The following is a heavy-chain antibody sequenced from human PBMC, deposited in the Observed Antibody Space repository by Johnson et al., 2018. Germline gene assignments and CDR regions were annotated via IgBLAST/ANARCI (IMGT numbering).Heavy chain of an antibody. D-gene: IGHD2-2*02. V-gene: IGHV1-69*06. CDR2: INPIFGTA. CDR1: GGTFSRYA. J-gene: IGHJ3*02. Sequence: VQLVETGAEVKKPGSSVKVSCKASGGTFSRYAISWVRQAPGQGLEWMGGINPIFGTANYVQKFQGRVTITADKSTSPAYMELSSLRSGDTAVYYWARGYCSSTSCYKDYAFDIWGQGTMVTVSS. CDR3: ARGYCSSTSCYKDYAFDI.